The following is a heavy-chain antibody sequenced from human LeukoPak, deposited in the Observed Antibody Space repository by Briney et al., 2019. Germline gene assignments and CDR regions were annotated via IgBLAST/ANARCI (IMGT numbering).Heavy chain of an antibody. CDR2: ISSSSSTR. Sequence: PGGSLRLSCAASGFTVSNNYMSWVRQAPGKGLEWISYISSSSSTRFYADSVVGRFTISRDNAKDSVYLQMNGLRADDTATYYCARGILATSDAFDLWGRGTRVSVSS. V-gene: IGHV3-48*01. CDR3: ARGILATSDAFDL. CDR1: GFTVSNNY. J-gene: IGHJ3*01.